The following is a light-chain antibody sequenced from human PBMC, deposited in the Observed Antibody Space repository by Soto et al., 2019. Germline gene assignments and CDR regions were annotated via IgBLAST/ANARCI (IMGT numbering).Light chain of an antibody. CDR1: SSNIGSNY. V-gene: IGLV1-47*01. J-gene: IGLJ2*01. Sequence: QSALTQPPSASGTPGQRVTISCSGSSSNIGSNYVYWYQQLPGTAPKLLIYRNNQRPSGVPDRFSGSKSVTSASLAISGLRSEDEADYYCAAWDDSLSAHVVFGGGTKLTVL. CDR2: RNN. CDR3: AAWDDSLSAHVV.